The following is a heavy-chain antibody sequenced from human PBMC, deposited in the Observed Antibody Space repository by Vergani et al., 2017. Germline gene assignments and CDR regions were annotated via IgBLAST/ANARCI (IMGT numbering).Heavy chain of an antibody. Sequence: QVQLVQSGAEVKKPGSSVKVSCKASGGTFSSYTISWVRQAPGQGLEWMGWIIPILGIANYAQKFQGRVTITADKSTSTAYMELSSLRSEDTAVYYGASGVVHGVYGMDVWGQGTTVTVSS. CDR2: IIPILGIA. D-gene: IGHD3-3*01. CDR1: GGTFSSYT. V-gene: IGHV1-69*02. J-gene: IGHJ6*02. CDR3: ASGVVHGVYGMDV.